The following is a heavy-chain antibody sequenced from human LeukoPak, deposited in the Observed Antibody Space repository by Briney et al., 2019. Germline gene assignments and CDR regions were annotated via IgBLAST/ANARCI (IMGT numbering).Heavy chain of an antibody. CDR1: GFTFSSYS. D-gene: IGHD1-26*01. Sequence: GGSLRLSCAGAGFTFSSYSMNWVRQAPGKGLEWVSSISSSSSYIYYADSVKGRFTISRDNAKNSLYLQMNSLRAEDTAVYYCARVKWELRVCAFDIWGQGTMVTVSS. J-gene: IGHJ3*02. CDR2: ISSSSSYI. CDR3: ARVKWELRVCAFDI. V-gene: IGHV3-21*01.